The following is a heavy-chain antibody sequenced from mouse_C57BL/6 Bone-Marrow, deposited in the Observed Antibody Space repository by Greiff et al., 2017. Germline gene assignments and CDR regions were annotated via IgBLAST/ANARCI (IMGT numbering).Heavy chain of an antibody. J-gene: IGHJ3*01. CDR2: IHPNSGST. CDR3: ARRDSSGSGAWFAY. V-gene: IGHV1-64*01. Sequence: QVQLQQPGAELVKPGASAKLSCKASGYTFTSYWMHWVKQRPGQGLEWIGMIHPNSGSTNYNEKFKSKATLTVDKSSSTAYMQLSSLTSEDSAVYYCARRDSSGSGAWFAYWGQGTLVTVSA. CDR1: GYTFTSYW. D-gene: IGHD3-2*02.